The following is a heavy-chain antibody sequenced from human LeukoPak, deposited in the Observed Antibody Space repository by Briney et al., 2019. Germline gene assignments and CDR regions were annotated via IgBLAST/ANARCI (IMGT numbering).Heavy chain of an antibody. J-gene: IGHJ5*02. V-gene: IGHV4-31*03. CDR2: IYYSGST. D-gene: IGHD2/OR15-2a*01. CDR1: GCSISSGGYY. CDR3: ARSPRGNFSWFDP. Sequence: SETLSLTCTVSGCSISSGGYYWSWIRQHPGKGLEWIGYIYYSGSTYYNPSLKSRVTISVDTSKNQFSLKLSSVTAADTAVYYCARSPRGNFSWFDPWGQGTLVTVSS.